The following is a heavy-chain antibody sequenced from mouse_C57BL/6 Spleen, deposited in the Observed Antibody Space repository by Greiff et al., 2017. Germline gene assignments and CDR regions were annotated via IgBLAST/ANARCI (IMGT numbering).Heavy chain of an antibody. CDR3: ARGAGMGSYFDY. CDR1: GYTFTSYW. J-gene: IGHJ2*01. CDR2: IDPSDSYT. Sequence: VKLQQPGAELVMPGASVKLSCKASGYTFTSYWMHWVKQRPGQGLEWIGEIDPSDSYTNYNQKFKGKSTLTVDKSSSTAYMQLSSLTSEDSAVYYCARGAGMGSYFDYWGQGTTLTVSS. D-gene: IGHD3-3*01. V-gene: IGHV1-69*01.